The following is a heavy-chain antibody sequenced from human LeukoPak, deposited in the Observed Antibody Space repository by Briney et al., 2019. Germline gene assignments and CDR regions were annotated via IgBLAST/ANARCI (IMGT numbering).Heavy chain of an antibody. D-gene: IGHD3-10*01. J-gene: IGHJ4*02. CDR3: ARGGWFGESPFDY. CDR1: GYSISSGYY. CDR2: IYHSGST. Sequence: SETLSLTCTVSGYSISSGYYWGWIRQPPGKGLEWIGSIYHSGSTYYNPSLKSRVTISVDTSKNQFSLKLSSVTAADTAVYYCARGGWFGESPFDYWGQGTLVTVSS. V-gene: IGHV4-38-2*02.